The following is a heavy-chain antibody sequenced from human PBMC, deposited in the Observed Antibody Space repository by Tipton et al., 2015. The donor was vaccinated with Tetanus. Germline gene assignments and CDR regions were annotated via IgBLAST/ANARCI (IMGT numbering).Heavy chain of an antibody. CDR3: ARSPGTSSSEYGMDV. J-gene: IGHJ6*02. CDR2: INHSGST. Sequence: TLSLTCAVYGGSFSGYYWSWIRQPPGKGLEWIGEINHSGSTNYNPSLKSRVTISVDTSKNQFSLKLSSVTAADTGVYYCARSPGTSSSEYGMDVWGQGTTVTVSS. V-gene: IGHV4-34*01. CDR1: GGSFSGYY. D-gene: IGHD6-6*01.